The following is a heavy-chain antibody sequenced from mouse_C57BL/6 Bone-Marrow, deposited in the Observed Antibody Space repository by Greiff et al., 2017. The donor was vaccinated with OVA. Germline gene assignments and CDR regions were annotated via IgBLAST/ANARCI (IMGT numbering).Heavy chain of an antibody. CDR2: ISSGGSYT. D-gene: IGHD1-1*01. CDR3: ARHYYGSSYY. CDR1: GFTFSSYG. J-gene: IGHJ2*01. V-gene: IGHV5-6*01. Sequence: EVQLQESGGDLVKPGGSLKLSCAASGFTFSSYGMSWVRQTPDKRLEWVATISSGGSYTYYPDSVKGRFTISRDNAKHTLYLQMSSLKSEDTAMYYCARHYYGSSYYWGQGTTLTVSS.